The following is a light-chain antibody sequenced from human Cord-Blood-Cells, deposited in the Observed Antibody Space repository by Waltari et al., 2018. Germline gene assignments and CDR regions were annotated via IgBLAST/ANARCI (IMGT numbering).Light chain of an antibody. Sequence: DIQMTQSPSSLSASVGDRVTITCRARQSMSSYLNWYQQKPGKAPKLRIYAASSLQSGVPSRFSSSESGTDFTLTISSLQPEDFATYYCQQSYSTPFTFGPGTKVDIK. CDR2: AAS. J-gene: IGKJ3*01. V-gene: IGKV1-39*01. CDR1: QSMSSY. CDR3: QQSYSTPFT.